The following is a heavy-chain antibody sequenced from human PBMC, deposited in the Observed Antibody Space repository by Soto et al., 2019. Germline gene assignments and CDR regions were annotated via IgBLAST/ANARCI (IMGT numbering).Heavy chain of an antibody. CDR1: GFTFSNYD. D-gene: IGHD1-26*01. CDR2: ISGSGSVT. Sequence: GGSLRLSCAASGFTFSNYDMNWVRQAPGKGLEWVSTISGSGSVTYYAESVKGRFSISRDNSKNILFLQMYNLIAEDTALFFFLAPLPHCAFDGCYPTSFAYWGQGALVTVSS. J-gene: IGHJ4*02. V-gene: IGHV3-23*01. CDR3: LAPLPHCAFDGCYPTSFAY.